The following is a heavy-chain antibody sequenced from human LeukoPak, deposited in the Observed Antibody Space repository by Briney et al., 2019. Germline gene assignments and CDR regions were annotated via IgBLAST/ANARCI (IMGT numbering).Heavy chain of an antibody. CDR2: VSPYNGNT. CDR1: GYTFTSYD. D-gene: IGHD3-10*01. Sequence: ASVKVSCKASGYTFTSYDITWVRQAPGQGLEWMGRVSPYNGNTYYSQRFQDRVTITKDTSTGTAYMDLRNLGTDDTAMYYCARNGRVRRVVKDLFEYWGQGTLVAVSS. J-gene: IGHJ4*02. CDR3: ARNGRVRRVVKDLFEY. V-gene: IGHV1-18*01.